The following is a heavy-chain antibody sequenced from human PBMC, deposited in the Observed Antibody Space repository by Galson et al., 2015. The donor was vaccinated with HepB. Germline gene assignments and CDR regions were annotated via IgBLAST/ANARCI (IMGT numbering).Heavy chain of an antibody. D-gene: IGHD6-13*01. CDR2: IYPGDSDT. CDR1: GYSFTSYW. J-gene: IGHJ6*02. V-gene: IGHV5-51*01. Sequence: QSGAEVKKPGESLKISCKGSGYSFTSYWIGWVRQMPGKGLAWMGIIYPGDSDTRYSPSFQGQVTISADKSISTAYLQWSSLKASDTARYYCARLSGSSWYRGYYYGMDVWGQGTTVTVSS. CDR3: ARLSGSSWYRGYYYGMDV.